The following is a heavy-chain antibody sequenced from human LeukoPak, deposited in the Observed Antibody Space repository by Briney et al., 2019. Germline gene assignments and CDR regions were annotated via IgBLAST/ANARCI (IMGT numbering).Heavy chain of an antibody. D-gene: IGHD1-26*01. J-gene: IGHJ4*02. CDR1: GFSFGSYW. Sequence: PGGSLRLSCAASGFSFGSYWVSWVRQAPGQGLEWVATIRRDGGAKYYVDSVRGRFTISRDNAQNSLFLQMNGLRAEDTDRAIGARGNIKLAFFDYWGQGTLVTVSS. CDR3: ARGNIKLAFFDY. CDR2: IRRDGGAK. V-gene: IGHV3-7*01.